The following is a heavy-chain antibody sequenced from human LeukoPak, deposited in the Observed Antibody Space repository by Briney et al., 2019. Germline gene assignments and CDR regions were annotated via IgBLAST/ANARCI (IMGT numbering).Heavy chain of an antibody. CDR3: ATSRYTFGGVIVSVNY. Sequence: ASVKLSCKASGYTFTSYGNSGVRQAPGQGLEWMGWLRAYNGNTHYAQKPQGRVTITTDTSTSTAYMELRSLRSDDTAVYYFATSRYTFGGVIVSVNYWGQGTLVTVSS. CDR2: LRAYNGNT. V-gene: IGHV1-18*01. D-gene: IGHD3-16*02. J-gene: IGHJ4*02. CDR1: GYTFTSYG.